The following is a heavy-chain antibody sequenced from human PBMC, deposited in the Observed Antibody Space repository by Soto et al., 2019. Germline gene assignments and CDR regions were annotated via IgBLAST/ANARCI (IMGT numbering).Heavy chain of an antibody. V-gene: IGHV3-13*01. J-gene: IGHJ3*02. Sequence: GGSLRLSCAGSGFPFNSYDFHWLRQAAGKGLEWVSAIGTGYDTYYSDSVKGRFTISRENAKNSLFLQMNSLGAGDTAVYYCARERLVPGVFDTVDIWGPGTMVTVSS. CDR3: ARERLVPGVFDTVDI. CDR1: GFPFNSYD. D-gene: IGHD3-10*01. CDR2: IGTGYDT.